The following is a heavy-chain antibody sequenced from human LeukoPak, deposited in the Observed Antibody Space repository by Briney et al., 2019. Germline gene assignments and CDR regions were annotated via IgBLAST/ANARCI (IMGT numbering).Heavy chain of an antibody. CDR2: IYHSGST. D-gene: IGHD1-26*01. CDR3: ARDKVGYLGAFDI. Sequence: SETLSLTCTASGYSISSGYYWGWIRQPPGKGLEWIGSIYHSGSTYYNPSLKSRVTISVDTSKNQFSLKLSSVTAADTAVYYCARDKVGYLGAFDIWGQGTMVTVSS. J-gene: IGHJ3*02. V-gene: IGHV4-38-2*02. CDR1: GYSISSGYY.